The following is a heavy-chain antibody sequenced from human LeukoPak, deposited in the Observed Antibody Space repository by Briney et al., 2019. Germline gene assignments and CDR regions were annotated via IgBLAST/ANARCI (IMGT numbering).Heavy chain of an antibody. Sequence: PSETLSLTCTVSGGSISGHYWSWIRQPPGKGLEWIGYIYYSGSTNYNPSLKSRVTISVDTSKNQFSLKLSSVTAADTAVYYCARGNRVGDGYNQRFDYWGQGTLVTVSS. J-gene: IGHJ4*02. D-gene: IGHD5-24*01. V-gene: IGHV4-59*11. CDR1: GGSISGHY. CDR2: IYYSGST. CDR3: ARGNRVGDGYNQRFDY.